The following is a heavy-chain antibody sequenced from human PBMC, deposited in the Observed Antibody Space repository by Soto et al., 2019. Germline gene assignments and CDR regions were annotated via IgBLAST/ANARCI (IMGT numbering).Heavy chain of an antibody. CDR2: IKQDGSEE. V-gene: IGHV3-7*01. Sequence: PGGSLRLSCAASGFTFTTYWMNWVRQAPGKGLEWVASIKQDGSEEFFVDSVKGRFTISRDNAKNSLYLQMNSLRAEDTAVYFCVRGRYCSGGSCDLDYWGQRALVTVSS. D-gene: IGHD2-15*01. CDR3: VRGRYCSGGSCDLDY. CDR1: GFTFTTYW. J-gene: IGHJ4*02.